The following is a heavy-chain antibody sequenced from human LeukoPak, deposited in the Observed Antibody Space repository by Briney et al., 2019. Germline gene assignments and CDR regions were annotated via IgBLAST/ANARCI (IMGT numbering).Heavy chain of an antibody. CDR2: ISSSSSYI. D-gene: IGHD6-19*01. CDR3: ARDPLTSYSSGWYISAFDI. CDR1: GFTFSSYS. J-gene: IGHJ3*02. Sequence: PGGSLRLSCAASGFTFSSYSMNWVRQAPGKGLECVSSISSSSSYIYYADSVKGRFTISRDNAKNSLYLQMNSLRAEDTAVYYCARDPLTSYSSGWYISAFDIWGQGTMVTVSS. V-gene: IGHV3-21*01.